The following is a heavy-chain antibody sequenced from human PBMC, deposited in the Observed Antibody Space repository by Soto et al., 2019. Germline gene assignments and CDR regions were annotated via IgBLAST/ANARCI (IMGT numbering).Heavy chain of an antibody. Sequence: SVKVSCKASGGTFSSYAISWVRQAPGQGLEWMGGIIPIFGTANYAQKFQGRVTITADESTSTAYMELSSLGSEDTAVYYCARQTGIAVAASVNWFDPWGQGTLVTVSS. CDR1: GGTFSSYA. CDR3: ARQTGIAVAASVNWFDP. D-gene: IGHD6-19*01. J-gene: IGHJ5*02. CDR2: IIPIFGTA. V-gene: IGHV1-69*13.